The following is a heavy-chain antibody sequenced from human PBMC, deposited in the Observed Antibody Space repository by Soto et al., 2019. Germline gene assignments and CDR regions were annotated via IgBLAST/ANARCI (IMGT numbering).Heavy chain of an antibody. CDR1: GFTFSNYA. Sequence: EVQLLESGGGLVQPGGSLRLSCAVSGFTFSNYAMTWVRQAPGKGLEWVSAIGSSGVSSTIYYADSVKGRFTISRDNSKNTVYLKRDSLRAEATAVYNGAKYPVEHRARAFDVGGQGTMATVSS. J-gene: IGHJ3*01. CDR3: AKYPVEHRARAFDV. CDR2: IGSSGVSSTI. V-gene: IGHV3-23*01.